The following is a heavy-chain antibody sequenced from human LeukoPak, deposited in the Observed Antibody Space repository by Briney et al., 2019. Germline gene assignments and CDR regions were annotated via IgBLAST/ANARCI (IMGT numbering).Heavy chain of an antibody. CDR3: ARVWAARLYWFDP. V-gene: IGHV1-8*01. CDR1: GYTFTSYD. J-gene: IGHJ5*02. Sequence: GASVTVSYKASGYTFTSYDINWVRQATGQGLEWMGWMNPNRGNTGYAQKFQGRVTMTRNTSISTAYMELSSLRSEDTAVYYCARVWAARLYWFDPWGQGTLVTVSS. CDR2: MNPNRGNT. D-gene: IGHD5-18*01.